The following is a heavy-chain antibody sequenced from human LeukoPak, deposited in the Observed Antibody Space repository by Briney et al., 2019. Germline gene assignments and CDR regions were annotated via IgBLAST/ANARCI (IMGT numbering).Heavy chain of an antibody. Sequence: SETLSLTCTVSGGSISSYYWSWIRQPAGKGLEWIGRIYTSGSTNYNPSLKRRVTMSVDTSKNQFSLKLSSVTAADTAVYYCARDTAMAPDYYFDYWGQGTLVTVSS. D-gene: IGHD5-18*01. CDR1: GGSISSYY. CDR3: ARDTAMAPDYYFDY. CDR2: IYTSGST. V-gene: IGHV4-4*07. J-gene: IGHJ4*02.